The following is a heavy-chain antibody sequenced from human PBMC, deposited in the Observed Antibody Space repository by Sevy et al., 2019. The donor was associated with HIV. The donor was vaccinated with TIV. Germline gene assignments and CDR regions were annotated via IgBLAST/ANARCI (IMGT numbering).Heavy chain of an antibody. CDR1: GFTFSSYS. Sequence: GGSLRLSCAVSGFTFSSYSMNWVRQAPGKGLEWVSSISSSGSNIYYADSVKGRFTISRDNAKNSLYLQMNSLRAEDTAVYYCSRLVVVGWFDSWRQGTLVTVSS. D-gene: IGHD2-2*01. V-gene: IGHV3-21*01. CDR2: ISSSGSNI. J-gene: IGHJ5*01. CDR3: SRLVVVGWFDS.